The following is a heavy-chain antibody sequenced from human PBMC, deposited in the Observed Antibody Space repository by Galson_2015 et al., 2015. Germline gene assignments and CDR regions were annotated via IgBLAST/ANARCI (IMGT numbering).Heavy chain of an antibody. J-gene: IGHJ6*03. CDR1: GYTFTDYY. Sequence: SVKVSCKASGYTFTDYYIHWVRQAPGQGLEWMGWINPNSGGTRYAQKFQGWVTMTRDTSISTVYVELSDLKSDDTAVYYCAKDYYSSSTNLYFYYYMDVWGKGTTVSVSS. V-gene: IGHV1-2*04. CDR3: AKDYYSSSTNLYFYYYMDV. CDR2: INPNSGGT. D-gene: IGHD6-6*01.